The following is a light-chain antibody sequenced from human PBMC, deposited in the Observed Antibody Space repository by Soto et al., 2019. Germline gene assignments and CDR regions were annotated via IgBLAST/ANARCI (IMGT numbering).Light chain of an antibody. CDR3: QQYGSSGT. V-gene: IGKV3-20*01. CDR2: GAS. J-gene: IGKJ1*01. CDR1: QSVSSY. Sequence: EIGWTQSPGTLSLSAGERATLSGRASQSVSSYLAWYQQKPGQAPRLLIYGASNRATGIPDRFSGSGSGTDFTLTISRLEPEDFAVYYCQQYGSSGTFGQGTNVDVK.